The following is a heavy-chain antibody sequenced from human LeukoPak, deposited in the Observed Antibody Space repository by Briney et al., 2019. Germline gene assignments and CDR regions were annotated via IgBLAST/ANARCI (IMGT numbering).Heavy chain of an antibody. J-gene: IGHJ3*02. D-gene: IGHD3-9*01. Sequence: PSETLSLTCSVSGGSFSIYYWSWIRQPAGKGLEWIGRIYTSGSTHYNPSLKSRVTMSVDTSKNQFSLKLSSVTAADTAVYYCASGREVAYDILTGYQRSDAFDIWGQGTMVTVSS. CDR1: GGSFSIYY. CDR3: ASGREVAYDILTGYQRSDAFDI. CDR2: IYTSGST. V-gene: IGHV4-4*07.